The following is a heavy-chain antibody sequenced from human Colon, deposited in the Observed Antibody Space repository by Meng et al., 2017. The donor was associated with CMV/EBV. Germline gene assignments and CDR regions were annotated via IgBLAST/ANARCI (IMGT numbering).Heavy chain of an antibody. CDR2: TYHSGST. CDR3: ARVFPPIFGIVKNSFNWFDP. Sequence: SETLSLTCTVSGGSISNYYWNWIRQTPGKGLEWIGYTYHSGSTNYNPSFKSRATMSVDTSKNQISLKLNSVTAADTAVYYCARVFPPIFGIVKNSFNWFDPWGQGILVTVSS. D-gene: IGHD3-3*01. CDR1: GGSISNYY. J-gene: IGHJ5*02. V-gene: IGHV4-59*01.